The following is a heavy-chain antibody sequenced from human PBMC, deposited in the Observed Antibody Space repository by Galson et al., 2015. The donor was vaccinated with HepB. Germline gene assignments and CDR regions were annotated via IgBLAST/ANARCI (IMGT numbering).Heavy chain of an antibody. CDR1: GFTFSSYS. CDR3: ARVGSMTTVVTPIPPYYYGMDV. V-gene: IGHV3-21*01. CDR2: ISSSSSYI. Sequence: SLRLSCAASGFTFSSYSMNWVRQAPGKGLEWVSSISSSSSYIYYADSVKGRFTISRDNAKNSLYLQMNSLRAEDTAVYYCARVGSMTTVVTPIPPYYYGMDVWGQGTTVTVSS. J-gene: IGHJ6*02. D-gene: IGHD4-23*01.